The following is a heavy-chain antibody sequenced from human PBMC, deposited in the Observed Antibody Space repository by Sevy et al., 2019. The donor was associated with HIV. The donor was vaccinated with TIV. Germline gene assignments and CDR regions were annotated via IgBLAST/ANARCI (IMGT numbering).Heavy chain of an antibody. Sequence: ASVKVSCKASGYTFTGYYMHWVRQAPGQGLEWMGIINPSGGSTSYAQKFQGRVTMTRATSTRTVYMELTNLRSEDTAVYYCARGYVDLDYWGQGTLVTVSS. CDR2: INPSGGST. D-gene: IGHD2-15*01. V-gene: IGHV1-46*01. CDR3: ARGYVDLDY. CDR1: GYTFTGYY. J-gene: IGHJ4*02.